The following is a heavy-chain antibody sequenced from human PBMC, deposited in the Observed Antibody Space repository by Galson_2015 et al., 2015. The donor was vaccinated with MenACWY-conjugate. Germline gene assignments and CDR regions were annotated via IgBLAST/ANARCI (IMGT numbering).Heavy chain of an antibody. CDR1: GFTFSNFW. CDR3: GRDSYSAVDL. V-gene: IGHV3-74*01. Sequence: SLRLSCAASGFTFSNFWMSWVRQAPGKGLVWVSRIKYDGSITAYADSVKGRFTISRDNAKNTLYLQMDSLRGEDTAVYYCGRDSYSAVDLWGQGTLVTVSS. CDR2: IKYDGSIT. D-gene: IGHD1-26*01. J-gene: IGHJ4*02.